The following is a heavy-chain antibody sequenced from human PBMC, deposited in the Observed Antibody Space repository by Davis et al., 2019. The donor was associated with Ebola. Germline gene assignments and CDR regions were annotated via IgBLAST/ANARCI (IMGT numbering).Heavy chain of an antibody. V-gene: IGHV3-23*01. CDR2: ISGSGGST. CDR1: GFTFSSYA. Sequence: GESLKISCAASGFTFSSYAMSWVRQAPGKGLEWVSAISGSGGSTYYADSVKGRFTISRDNSKNTLYLQMNSLRAEDTAVYYCAKERLTTVMGLGMDVWGQGTTVTVSS. CDR3: AKERLTTVMGLGMDV. J-gene: IGHJ6*02. D-gene: IGHD4-17*01.